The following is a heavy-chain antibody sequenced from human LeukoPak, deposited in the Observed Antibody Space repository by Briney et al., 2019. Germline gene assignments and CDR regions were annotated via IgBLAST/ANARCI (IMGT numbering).Heavy chain of an antibody. Sequence: SETLSLTCAVYGGSFSGYYWSWIRQPPGKELEWIGEINHSGSTNCNPSLKSRVTISVDTSKNQFSLKLSSVPAADTAVSYCPRGITYGGSYSSAFDIWGQGTILTVSS. J-gene: IGHJ3*02. CDR3: PRGITYGGSYSSAFDI. D-gene: IGHD1-26*01. CDR1: GGSFSGYY. V-gene: IGHV4-34*01. CDR2: INHSGST.